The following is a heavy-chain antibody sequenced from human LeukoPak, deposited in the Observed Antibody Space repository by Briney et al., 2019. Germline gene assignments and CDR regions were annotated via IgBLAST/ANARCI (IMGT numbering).Heavy chain of an antibody. V-gene: IGHV1-69*05. CDR3: AGDNAMVVTQRGGVLYDY. J-gene: IGHJ4*03. CDR2: IIPIFGTA. Sequence: SVKVSCKASGGTFSSYAISWVRQAPGQGLEWMGRIIPIFGTANYAQKFQGRVTITTDESTSTAYMELSSLRSEDTAVYYCAGDNAMVVTQRGGVLYDYWGQGTMVTVSS. CDR1: GGTFSSYA. D-gene: IGHD4-23*01.